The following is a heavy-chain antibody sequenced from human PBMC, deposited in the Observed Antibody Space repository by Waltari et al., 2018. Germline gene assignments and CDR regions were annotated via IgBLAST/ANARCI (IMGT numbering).Heavy chain of an antibody. CDR2: IYTSGRT. Sequence: QVQLQESGPGLVKPSQTLSLTCTVSGGSISSGSYYWSWIRQPAGKGLEWIGYIYTSGRTNDNPYLKSRVTISVGTTKNQVSRKLSSVTAADTAVYYCARAPRGGDGFDYWGQGTLVTVSS. V-gene: IGHV4-61*09. J-gene: IGHJ4*02. CDR1: GGSISSGSYY. D-gene: IGHD3-10*01. CDR3: ARAPRGGDGFDY.